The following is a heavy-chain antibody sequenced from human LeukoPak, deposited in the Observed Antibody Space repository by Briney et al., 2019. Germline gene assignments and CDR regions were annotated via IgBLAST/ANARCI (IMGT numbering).Heavy chain of an antibody. CDR2: ISGSSGST. CDR3: AKVPYYDFWSGYSYYFDY. V-gene: IGHV3-23*01. J-gene: IGHJ4*02. CDR1: GFTYSSYA. D-gene: IGHD3-3*01. Sequence: PGGSLRLSCAASGFTYSSYAMSWVRQATGKGLEWVSGISGSSGSTYYADSVKGRFTISRDNSKNTLFLQMDSLRAEDTAIYYCAKVPYYDFWSGYSYYFDYWGQGTLVTVSS.